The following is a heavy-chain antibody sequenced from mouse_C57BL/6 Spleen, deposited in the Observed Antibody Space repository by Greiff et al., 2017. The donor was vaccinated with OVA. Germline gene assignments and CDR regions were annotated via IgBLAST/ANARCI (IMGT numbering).Heavy chain of an antibody. CDR3: ARCGDYDEGFDV. V-gene: IGHV1-55*01. CDR1: GYTFTSYW. J-gene: IGHJ1*03. Sequence: VQLQQPGAELVKPGASVKMSCKASGYTFTSYWITWVKQRPGQGLEWIGDIYPGSGSTNYNEKFKSKATLTVDTSSSTAYMQLSSLTSEDSAVYYCARCGDYDEGFDVWGTGTTVTVSS. CDR2: IYPGSGST. D-gene: IGHD2-4*01.